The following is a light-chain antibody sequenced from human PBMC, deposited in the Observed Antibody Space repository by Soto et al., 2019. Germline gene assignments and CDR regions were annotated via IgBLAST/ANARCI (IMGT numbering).Light chain of an antibody. J-gene: IGKJ1*01. CDR1: LTVSDNY. Sequence: EIVLTHSPGTLSLSPGERATLSCRASLTVSDNYLAWYQQKAGQAPRLVIYDASSRATGIPDRFSASGSGTDFTLTISRLEPEDFAVYYRQQYSSAPLTFGQGTRVEVK. V-gene: IGKV3-20*01. CDR2: DAS. CDR3: QQYSSAPLT.